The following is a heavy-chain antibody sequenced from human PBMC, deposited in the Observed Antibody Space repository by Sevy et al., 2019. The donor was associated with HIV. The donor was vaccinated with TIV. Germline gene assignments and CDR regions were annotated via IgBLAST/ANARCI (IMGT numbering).Heavy chain of an antibody. V-gene: IGHV1-18*04. D-gene: IGHD5-18*01. CDR2: ISAYNGNT. J-gene: IGHJ4*02. CDR1: GYTFTSYG. Sequence: ASVKVSCKASGYTFTSYGISWVRQAPGQGLEWMGWISAYNGNTNYAQKLQGRVTMTTDTSTSTAYMELRSLRSDDTAVYYCARDPTSSLGYSYGRVDYWGQGTLVTVSS. CDR3: ARDPTSSLGYSYGRVDY.